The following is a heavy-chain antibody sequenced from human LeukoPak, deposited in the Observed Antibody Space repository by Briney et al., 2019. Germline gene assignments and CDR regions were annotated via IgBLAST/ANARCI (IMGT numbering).Heavy chain of an antibody. D-gene: IGHD3-22*01. V-gene: IGHV5-51*01. Sequence: GGALKISCKGAGCIFTSYWIGWGRQMPGKGREGRGIIYPGDCDTRYSPSFEGQVTISADKSISPAYLQWSSLKASDTAMYYCARHPASNYDSSGYYHDAFDIWGQGTLVTVSS. CDR2: IYPGDCDT. CDR3: ARHPASNYDSSGYYHDAFDI. J-gene: IGHJ3*02. CDR1: GCIFTSYW.